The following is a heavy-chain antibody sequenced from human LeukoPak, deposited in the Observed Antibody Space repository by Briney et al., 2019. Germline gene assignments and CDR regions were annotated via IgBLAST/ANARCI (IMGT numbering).Heavy chain of an antibody. V-gene: IGHV3-53*01. CDR2: IYSGGST. J-gene: IGHJ4*02. D-gene: IGHD3-22*01. CDR3: AREYFGAVYYDSSGHRGYFDY. CDR1: GFTVSSNY. Sequence: PGGSLRLSCAASGFTVSSNYMSWVRQAPGKGLEWVSVIYSGGSTYYADSVKGRFTISRDNSKNTLYLQMNSLRAEDTAVYYCAREYFGAVYYDSSGHRGYFDYWGQGTLVTVSS.